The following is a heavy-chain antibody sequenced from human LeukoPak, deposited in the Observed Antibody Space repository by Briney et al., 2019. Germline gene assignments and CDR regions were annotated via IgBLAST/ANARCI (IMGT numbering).Heavy chain of an antibody. J-gene: IGHJ6*04. CDR2: VKQDGREK. Sequence: GGALRLSCAASGFTFSSYWMSWVRQAPGRGREWVVNVKQDGREKYYVDSVKGRFTISRDNAKNSLYLQMNSLRAEDTAVYYCARDIAVAGGSSSPVGYYYYGMDVWGKGTTVTVSS. CDR3: ARDIAVAGGSSSPVGYYYYGMDV. V-gene: IGHV3-7*03. D-gene: IGHD6-19*01. CDR1: GFTFSSYW.